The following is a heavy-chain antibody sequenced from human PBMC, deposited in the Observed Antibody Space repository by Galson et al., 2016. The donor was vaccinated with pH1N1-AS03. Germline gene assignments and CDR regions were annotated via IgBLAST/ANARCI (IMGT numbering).Heavy chain of an antibody. CDR1: GYTFTSYA. V-gene: IGHV1-3*01. CDR3: ARSDYGDYVDY. CDR2: NNAGNGDT. J-gene: IGHJ4*02. D-gene: IGHD4-17*01. Sequence: SVKVSCKGSGYTFTSYAMHWVRQAPGQGLEWMGWNNAGNGDTKYSQKFQGRVTITRDTSASMAYMGLSSLRSEDTAVYYCARSDYGDYVDYWGQGTLVTVAS.